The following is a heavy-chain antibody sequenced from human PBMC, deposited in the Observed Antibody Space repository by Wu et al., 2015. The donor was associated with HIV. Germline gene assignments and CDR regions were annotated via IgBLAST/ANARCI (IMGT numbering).Heavy chain of an antibody. J-gene: IGHJ4*02. CDR2: IATHNGNT. Sequence: AQLVQSGAEVKKPGASVKVSCKASGYSFSDYGISWVRQAPGQGLGWMGWIATHNGNTNSAQKVQGRVTLTAETSTSTAFMELRSLRSDDTAVYYCAVSYYDARGYSPLYYFDYWGQGTLVTVSS. CDR1: GYSFSDYG. CDR3: AVSYYDARGYSPLYYFDY. D-gene: IGHD3-22*01. V-gene: IGHV1-18*01.